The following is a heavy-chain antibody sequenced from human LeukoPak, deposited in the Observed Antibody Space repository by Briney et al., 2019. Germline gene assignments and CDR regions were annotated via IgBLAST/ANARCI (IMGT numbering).Heavy chain of an antibody. V-gene: IGHV1-2*02. CDR3: VILTGTPFDY. J-gene: IGHJ4*02. CDR1: GYTFTGYY. CDR2: INPNSGGT. Sequence: PSVKVSCKASGYTFTGYYMHCVRQAPGQGREWMGWINPNSGGTNYAQTFQGRVTMTTDTAISTPYMQRSRLRSDDTAVYYCVILTGTPFDYCGRGPLVPVSS. D-gene: IGHD7-27*01.